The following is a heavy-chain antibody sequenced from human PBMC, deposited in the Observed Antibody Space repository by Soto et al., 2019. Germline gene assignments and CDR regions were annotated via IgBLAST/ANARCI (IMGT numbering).Heavy chain of an antibody. V-gene: IGHV1-69*02. CDR1: GGTFSSYT. CDR2: IIPILGIA. D-gene: IGHD3-22*01. CDR3: ARGVSSGYSAYYYYGMDV. Sequence: SVKVSCKASGGTFSSYTISWVRQAPGQGLEWMGRIIPILGIANYAQKFQGRVTITADKSTSTAYMELSSLRSEDTAVYYCARGVSSGYSAYYYYGMDVWGQGTTVTVSS. J-gene: IGHJ6*02.